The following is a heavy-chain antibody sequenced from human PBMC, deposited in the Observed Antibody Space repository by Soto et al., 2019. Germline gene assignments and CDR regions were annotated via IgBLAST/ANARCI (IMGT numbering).Heavy chain of an antibody. CDR3: AREGGNGGRGYYYYGMDV. J-gene: IGHJ6*02. CDR1: GYTFTSYY. V-gene: IGHV1-46*01. D-gene: IGHD2-15*01. Sequence: ASVKVSCKASGYTFTSYYMHWVRQAPGQGLEWMGIINPSGGSTSYAQKFQGRVTMTRDTSTSTVYMELSSLRSEDTAVYYCAREGGNGGRGYYYYGMDVRGQGTTVTVYS. CDR2: INPSGGST.